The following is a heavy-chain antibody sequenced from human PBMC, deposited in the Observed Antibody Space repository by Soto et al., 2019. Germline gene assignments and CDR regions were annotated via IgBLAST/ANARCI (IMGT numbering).Heavy chain of an antibody. J-gene: IGHJ4*02. CDR3: AHTVEPRIIDY. CDR1: GFSLSTDGVG. V-gene: IGHV2-5*02. Sequence: QITLKESGPTLVKPTQTLTLTCTFSGFSLSTDGVGVGWIRQPPGKALEWLALIYWDDDKRYSPSLQSRITITKNTTKSQVVLTITNMDLVDTATYYCAHTVEPRIIDYWGQGTLVTVSS. D-gene: IGHD1-26*01. CDR2: IYWDDDK.